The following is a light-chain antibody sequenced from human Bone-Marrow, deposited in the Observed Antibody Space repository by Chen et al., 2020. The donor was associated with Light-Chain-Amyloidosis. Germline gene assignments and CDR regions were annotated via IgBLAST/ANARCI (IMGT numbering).Light chain of an antibody. CDR1: DLPTKY. J-gene: IGLJ2*01. CDR3: QSADSSGTYEVI. CDR2: RDT. Sequence: SYELPQPPSVSVSPGHTARITCSGDDLPTKYAYWYQQKPGQAPVLVIHRDTERRSGISERFSGSSSGTTATLTISGVQAEDEADYHCQSADSSGTYEVIFGGGTKLTVL. V-gene: IGLV3-25*03.